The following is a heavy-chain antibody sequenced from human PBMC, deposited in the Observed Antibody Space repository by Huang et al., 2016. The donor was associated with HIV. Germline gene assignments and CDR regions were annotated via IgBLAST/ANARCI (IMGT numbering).Heavy chain of an antibody. Sequence: QVQLVESGGGVVQPGVSLRLSCATSGFPFSDYGLHWVRQTPGKGLEWVAFMAYDGTTKVYADSVEGRFTVSRDNSKSTLYLQMNSLRLEDTSIYYCLKDQVGPWGQGTLVTVSS. CDR1: GFPFSDYG. V-gene: IGHV3-30*02. CDR3: LKDQVGP. D-gene: IGHD3-10*01. J-gene: IGHJ5*02. CDR2: MAYDGTTK.